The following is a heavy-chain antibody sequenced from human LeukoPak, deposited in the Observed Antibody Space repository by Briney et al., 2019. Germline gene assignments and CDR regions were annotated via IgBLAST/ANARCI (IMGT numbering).Heavy chain of an antibody. J-gene: IGHJ4*02. V-gene: IGHV3-11*01. D-gene: IGHD2-2*01. Sequence: GGSLRLSCVASGFSFNTDAMSWVRQAPGKGLEWVSYISSSGSTIYYADSVKGRFTISRDNAKNSLYLQMNSLRADDTAVYYCARDAVCSSTSCREVKEGLDYWGQGTLVTVSS. CDR3: ARDAVCSSTSCREVKEGLDY. CDR1: GFSFNTDA. CDR2: ISSSGSTI.